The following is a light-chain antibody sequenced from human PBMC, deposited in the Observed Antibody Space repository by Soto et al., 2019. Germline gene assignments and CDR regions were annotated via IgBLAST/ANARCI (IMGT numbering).Light chain of an antibody. CDR1: QSVNSN. J-gene: IGKJ1*01. V-gene: IGKV3-15*01. CDR3: QQYHNWPPWT. CDR2: GAS. Sequence: EIVMTQSPATLSVSPGERATLSCRASQSVNSNLAWYQQKPGQAPRLLIYGASTRATGVAARFSGSGSGTEFTLTISSLHSEDFAVYYCQQYHNWPPWTFGQGTKVEIK.